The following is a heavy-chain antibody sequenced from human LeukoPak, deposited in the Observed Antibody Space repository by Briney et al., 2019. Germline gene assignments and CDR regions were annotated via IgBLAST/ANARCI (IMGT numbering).Heavy chain of an antibody. J-gene: IGHJ5*02. V-gene: IGHV3-30*02. CDR2: IRYDGSNK. CDR3: ARGSTSSGWYPNWFDP. Sequence: PGGSLRLSCAASGFTFSSHGMHWVRQAPGKGLEWVAFIRYDGSNKYYADSVKGRFTISRDNAKNSLYLQMNSLRAEDTAVYYCARGSTSSGWYPNWFDPWGQGTLVTVSS. CDR1: GFTFSSHG. D-gene: IGHD6-19*01.